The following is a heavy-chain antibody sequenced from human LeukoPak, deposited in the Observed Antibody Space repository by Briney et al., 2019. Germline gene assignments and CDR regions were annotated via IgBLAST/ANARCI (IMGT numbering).Heavy chain of an antibody. V-gene: IGHV1-69*05. D-gene: IGHD4-11*01. CDR3: ASXTTSNWFDP. Sequence: ASVKVSCKASGGTFSSYAISWVRQAPGQGLEWMGGIIPIFGTANYAQKFQGRVTITTDESASTAYMELSSLRSEDTAVYYCASXTTSNWFDPXXXXXLXTVSS. CDR1: GGTFSSYA. J-gene: IGHJ5*02. CDR2: IIPIFGTA.